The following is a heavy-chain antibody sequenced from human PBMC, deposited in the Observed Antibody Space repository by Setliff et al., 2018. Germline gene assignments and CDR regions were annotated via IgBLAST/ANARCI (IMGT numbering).Heavy chain of an antibody. CDR1: GYSFTDYW. Sequence: GESLTISCKGSGYSFTDYWIGWVRQMHGEGLEWMGIIYPSNSDTVYSPSFRGQVTISADRSITTAYLQWSSLKASDTAIYYCARSRVALYDAFDIWGQGTMVTVSS. V-gene: IGHV5-51*01. CDR2: IYPSNSDT. J-gene: IGHJ3*02. D-gene: IGHD5-12*01. CDR3: ARSRVALYDAFDI.